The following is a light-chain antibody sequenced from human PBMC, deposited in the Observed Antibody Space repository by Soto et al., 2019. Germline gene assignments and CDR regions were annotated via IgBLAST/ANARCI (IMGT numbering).Light chain of an antibody. J-gene: IGLJ1*01. CDR2: GNS. CDR3: QSYDSSLGGSYV. V-gene: IGLV1-40*01. CDR1: SSKIGAGYD. Sequence: VLTQPPPVSGAPGQRVTISCTGSSSKIGAGYDVHWYQQLPGTAPKLLIYGNSNRPSGVPDRFSGSKSGTSASLAITGLQAEDEADYYCQSYDSSLGGSYVFGTGTKVTVL.